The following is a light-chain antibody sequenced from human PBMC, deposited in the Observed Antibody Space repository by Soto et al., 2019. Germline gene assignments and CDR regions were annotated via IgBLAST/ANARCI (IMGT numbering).Light chain of an antibody. Sequence: DIVLTQSPDTLSLSPGGTAPLACRASQSVRSRSLAWYQHNTGQAPRLLMYGASSRATGIPDRFSASGSGTDVTLTISRLEPEEFVGYYCQQYGSSFPTFGQGTKVDI. V-gene: IGKV3-20*01. J-gene: IGKJ1*01. CDR3: QQYGSSFPT. CDR2: GAS. CDR1: QSVRSRS.